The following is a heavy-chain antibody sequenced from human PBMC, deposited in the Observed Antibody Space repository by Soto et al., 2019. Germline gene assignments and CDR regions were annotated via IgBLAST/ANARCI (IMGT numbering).Heavy chain of an antibody. CDR3: ASGLDYYDSSGYYPPLD. CDR2: ISSSGSTI. J-gene: IGHJ4*02. Sequence: LRLSCAASGFTFSSYEMNWVRQAPGKGLEWVSYISSSGSTIYYAASVKGRFTISRDNAKNSLYLQMNSLRAEDTAVYYCASGLDYYDSSGYYPPLDWGQGTLVTVSS. D-gene: IGHD3-22*01. CDR1: GFTFSSYE. V-gene: IGHV3-48*03.